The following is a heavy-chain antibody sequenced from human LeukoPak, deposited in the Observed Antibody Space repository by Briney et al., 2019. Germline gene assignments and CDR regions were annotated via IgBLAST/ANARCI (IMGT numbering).Heavy chain of an antibody. CDR3: ARDYCSSTSCLFDY. J-gene: IGHJ4*02. V-gene: IGHV3-53*01. D-gene: IGHD2-2*01. CDR1: GFTVSSNY. CDR2: IYSGGST. Sequence: GGSLRLSCAASGFTVSSNYMSWVRQAPGKGLEWVSVIYSGGSTYYADSVKGRFTISRDNSKNTLYLQMNSLRAEDTAVYYCARDYCSSTSCLFDYWGQGTLVTVSS.